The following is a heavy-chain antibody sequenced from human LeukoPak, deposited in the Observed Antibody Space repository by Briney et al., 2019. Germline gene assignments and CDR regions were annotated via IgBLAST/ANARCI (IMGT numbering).Heavy chain of an antibody. Sequence: ASVKVSCKASGYTFTSYGISWVRQAPGQGLEWMGWISAYNGNTNYAQKLQGRVTVTTDTSTSTAYMELRSLRSDDTAVYYCARPAHYDFWSGYSYYFDYWGQGTLVTVSS. CDR3: ARPAHYDFWSGYSYYFDY. CDR2: ISAYNGNT. V-gene: IGHV1-18*01. D-gene: IGHD3-3*01. CDR1: GYTFTSYG. J-gene: IGHJ4*02.